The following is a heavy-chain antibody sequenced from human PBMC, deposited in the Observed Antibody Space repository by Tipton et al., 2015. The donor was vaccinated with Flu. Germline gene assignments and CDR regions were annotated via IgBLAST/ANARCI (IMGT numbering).Heavy chain of an antibody. CDR2: ISGSGGPI. J-gene: IGHJ4*02. CDR1: GFSFSEYY. CDR3: ARETEPYDSSVCYHF. Sequence: SLRISCAASGFSFSEYYMTWIRQASGKGLEWLSYISGSGGPIYYADSVKGRFTISRDNANNSLFLQMNSLRAEDTAVYYCARETEPYDSSVCYHFWGQGTLVTFSS. V-gene: IGHV3-11*01. D-gene: IGHD3-22*01.